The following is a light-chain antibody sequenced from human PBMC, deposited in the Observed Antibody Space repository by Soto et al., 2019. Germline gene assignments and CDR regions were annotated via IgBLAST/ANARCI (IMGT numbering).Light chain of an antibody. CDR2: RAS. V-gene: IGKV1-27*01. J-gene: IGKJ4*01. CDR3: QKYVNAPLT. CDR1: QGITNY. Sequence: DIQMTQSPSSLSASVGDRVTITCRASQGITNYLAWYQQKPGKVPKLLIYRASTLQSGVPSRFSGSGFGSDFTLTIRSLQPEDVATYYCQKYVNAPLTFGGGTKVEIK.